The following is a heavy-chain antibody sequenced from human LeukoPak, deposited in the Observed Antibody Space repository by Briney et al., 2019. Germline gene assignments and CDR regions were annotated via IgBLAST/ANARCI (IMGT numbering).Heavy chain of an antibody. Sequence: GASVKVSCKASGYTFTGYYMHWVRQAPGQGLEWMGWINPNSGGTNYAQKFQGRVTMTRDTSISTAYMGLSRLRSDDTAVYYCARGVDTAQDCYYYYGMDVWGQGTTVTVSS. CDR2: INPNSGGT. J-gene: IGHJ6*02. D-gene: IGHD5-18*01. V-gene: IGHV1-2*02. CDR3: ARGVDTAQDCYYYYGMDV. CDR1: GYTFTGYY.